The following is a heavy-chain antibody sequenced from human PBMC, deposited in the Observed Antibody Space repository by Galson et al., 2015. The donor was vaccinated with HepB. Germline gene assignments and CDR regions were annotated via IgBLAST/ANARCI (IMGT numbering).Heavy chain of an antibody. Sequence: SLRLSCAASGFTFSSYSMNWVRQAPGKGLEWVSSISSSSSYIYYADSVKGRFTISRDNAKNSLYLQMNSLRAEDTAVYYCASGRRDSGPGYVDLWGRGTLVTVSS. CDR3: ASGRRDSGPGYVDL. J-gene: IGHJ2*01. D-gene: IGHD4/OR15-4a*01. CDR2: ISSSSSYI. V-gene: IGHV3-21*01. CDR1: GFTFSSYS.